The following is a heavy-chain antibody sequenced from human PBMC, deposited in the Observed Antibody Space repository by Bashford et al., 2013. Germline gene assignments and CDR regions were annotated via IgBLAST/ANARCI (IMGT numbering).Heavy chain of an antibody. D-gene: IGHD5-24*01. V-gene: IGHV4-59*01. CDR2: IYYSGST. CDR3: ARFSYNRNWFDS. Sequence: SSETLSLTCTVSGGSISSYYWSWIRQPPGKGLEWIGYIYYSGSTNYNPSLKSRVTISVDTSKNQFSLKLSSVTAADTAVYYCARFSYNRNWFDSWGQGTLVTVSS. J-gene: IGHJ5*01. CDR1: GGSISSYY.